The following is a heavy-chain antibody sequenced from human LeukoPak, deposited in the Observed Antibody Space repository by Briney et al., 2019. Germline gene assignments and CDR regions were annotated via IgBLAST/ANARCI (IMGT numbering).Heavy chain of an antibody. J-gene: IGHJ4*02. CDR1: GGSISSSRDY. Sequence: PSETLSLTCTVSGGSISSSRDYWGWIRQPPGKGLEWIGSIYYSGSTYYNPSLKSRVTISVDTSKNQFSLKLSSVTAADTAVYYCARHVEIAVAGPIDYWGQGTLITVSS. CDR3: ARHVEIAVAGPIDY. V-gene: IGHV4-39*01. CDR2: IYYSGST. D-gene: IGHD6-19*01.